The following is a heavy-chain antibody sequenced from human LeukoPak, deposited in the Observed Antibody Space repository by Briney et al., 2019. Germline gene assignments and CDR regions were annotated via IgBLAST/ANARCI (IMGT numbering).Heavy chain of an antibody. Sequence: GASVKVSRKASAYTYTSYYMHWVRQAPGQGLEWMGIINPSGGSRNYAQKFQGRVTMTRDMSTSTVYMELSSLRSEDTAVYYCARARSSGYNDAFDIWGQGTMVTVSS. J-gene: IGHJ3*02. CDR3: ARARSSGYNDAFDI. V-gene: IGHV1-46*01. CDR2: INPSGGSR. CDR1: AYTYTSYY. D-gene: IGHD3-22*01.